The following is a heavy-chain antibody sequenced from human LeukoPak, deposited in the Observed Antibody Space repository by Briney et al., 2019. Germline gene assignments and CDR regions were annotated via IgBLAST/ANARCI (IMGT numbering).Heavy chain of an antibody. D-gene: IGHD2-15*01. Sequence: PGGSLRLSCAASGFTFSGYAMSWVRQAPGKGLEWVSVICGSGGDTYYADSVKGRFTISRDNSKNALYLQMNSLRAEDTAVYYCAKGGGDSCYSVNDYRGQGTLVTVSS. J-gene: IGHJ4*02. CDR2: ICGSGGDT. V-gene: IGHV3-23*01. CDR3: AKGGGDSCYSVNDY. CDR1: GFTFSGYA.